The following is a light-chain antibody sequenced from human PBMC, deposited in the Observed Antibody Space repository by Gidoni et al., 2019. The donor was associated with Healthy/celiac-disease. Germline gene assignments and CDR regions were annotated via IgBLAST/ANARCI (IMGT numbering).Light chain of an antibody. CDR3: QQSYSTPMYT. CDR2: AAS. CDR1: QSISTY. J-gene: IGKJ2*01. V-gene: IGKV1-39*01. Sequence: SQSISTYLNWYQQKPGKAPKLLIYAASSLQSGVPSRFSGSGSGTDFTLTISSRQTEDFATYDCQQSYSTPMYTFGQGTKLEIK.